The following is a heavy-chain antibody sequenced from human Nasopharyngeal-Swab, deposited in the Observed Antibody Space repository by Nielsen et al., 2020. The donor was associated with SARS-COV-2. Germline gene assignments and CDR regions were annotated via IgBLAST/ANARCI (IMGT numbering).Heavy chain of an antibody. J-gene: IGHJ6*02. D-gene: IGHD2-21*01. CDR3: AKAPYLRGLDV. CDR1: GFTFSSYA. V-gene: IGHV3-23*01. Sequence: GGSLRLSCVVSGFTFSSYAMSWVRQAPGKGLEWVSIISGSGDTTYYADSVKDRFTISRDNSKNTLYLQTNSLRVEDTAVYYCAKAPYLRGLDVWGQGTTVTVSS. CDR2: ISGSGDTT.